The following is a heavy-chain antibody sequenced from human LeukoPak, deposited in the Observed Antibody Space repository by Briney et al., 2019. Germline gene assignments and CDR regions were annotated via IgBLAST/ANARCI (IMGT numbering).Heavy chain of an antibody. D-gene: IGHD5-24*01. Sequence: GRSLRHSPVASPFPFTSYRMTFVRQSPGKGRECLANIKQHSSKRFYVDSVKGRFNISRDNAKTSLSLQMHSVRAEDTAIYYCTRVGYIDEGIVCWGQGTMVTVSS. V-gene: IGHV3-7*04. CDR2: IKQHSSKR. J-gene: IGHJ4*02. CDR3: TRVGYIDEGIVC. CDR1: PFPFTSYR.